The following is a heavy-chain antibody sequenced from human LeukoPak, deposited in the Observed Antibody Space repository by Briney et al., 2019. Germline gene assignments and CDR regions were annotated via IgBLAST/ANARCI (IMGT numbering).Heavy chain of an antibody. Sequence: SVKVSCKASGGTFSSYAISWVRQAPGQGLEWMGGIIPIFGTANYAQKFQGRVTITADESTSTAYMELSSLRSEDTAVYYCARASGSSSWYRWGTYNWSDPWGQGTLVTVSS. J-gene: IGHJ5*02. V-gene: IGHV1-69*13. CDR1: GGTFSSYA. CDR3: ARASGSSSWYRWGTYNWSDP. CDR2: IIPIFGTA. D-gene: IGHD6-13*01.